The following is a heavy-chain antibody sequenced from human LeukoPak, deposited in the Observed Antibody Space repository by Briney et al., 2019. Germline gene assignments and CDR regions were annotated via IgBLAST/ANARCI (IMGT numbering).Heavy chain of an antibody. CDR1: GGSISTNY. D-gene: IGHD6-13*01. CDR2: IHYRGGA. CDR3: TRLKRDRVSLYYFDY. J-gene: IGHJ4*02. Sequence: SETLSLTCTVSGGSISTNYWSWLRQPPGKGLEWIGYIHYRGGANYNPSLKSRVTISVDTSKNQFSLKLSSVTAADTAVYYCTRLKRDRVSLYYFDYWGQGTLVTVSS. V-gene: IGHV4-59*08.